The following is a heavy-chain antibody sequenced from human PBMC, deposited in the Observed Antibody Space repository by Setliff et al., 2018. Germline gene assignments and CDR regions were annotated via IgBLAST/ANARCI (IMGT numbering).Heavy chain of an antibody. D-gene: IGHD3-16*02. J-gene: IGHJ4*02. V-gene: IGHV3-11*04. CDR2: ISFNSGSTI. CDR3: AKDIVAPGLFLDY. CDR1: GFTFSDYY. Sequence: GGSLRLSCAASGFTFSDYYVSWIRQAPGKGLEWVSYISFNSGSTIYYADSVKGRFTISRDNAKNSLYLQMNSLRAEDTAVYYCAKDIVAPGLFLDYWGQGTLVTVSS.